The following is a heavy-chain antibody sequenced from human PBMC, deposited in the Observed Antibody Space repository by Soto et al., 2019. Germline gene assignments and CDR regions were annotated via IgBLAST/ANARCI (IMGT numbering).Heavy chain of an antibody. CDR1: GFIFRTYS. J-gene: IGHJ4*02. D-gene: IGHD3-9*01. Sequence: PGGSLRLSCAASGFIFRTYSMNWVRKAPGKGLEWISSISGSSIYLYYADSVKGRVTISRDNAKNTLYLQMDSLRPEDTAVYYCARWGDATGYYLDYWGQGTLVTVSS. CDR2: ISGSSIYL. V-gene: IGHV3-21*01. CDR3: ARWGDATGYYLDY.